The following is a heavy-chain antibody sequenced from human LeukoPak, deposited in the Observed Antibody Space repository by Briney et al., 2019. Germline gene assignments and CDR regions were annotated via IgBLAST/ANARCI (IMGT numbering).Heavy chain of an antibody. CDR1: GGSISSGGYY. D-gene: IGHD4-17*01. J-gene: IGHJ4*02. CDR3: VRYGDYVLSFDY. V-gene: IGHV4-31*03. CDR2: IYYSGST. Sequence: SETLSLTCTVSGGSISSGGYYWSWIRQHPGKGLEWIGYIYYSGSTYYNPSLKSRVTISVDTSKNQFSLKLSSVTAADTAVYYCVRYGDYVLSFDYWGQGTLVTVSS.